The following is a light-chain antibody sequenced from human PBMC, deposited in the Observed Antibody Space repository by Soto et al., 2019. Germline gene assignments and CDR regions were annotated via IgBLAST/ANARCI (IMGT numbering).Light chain of an antibody. V-gene: IGKV3-11*01. J-gene: IGKJ5*01. CDR2: DAS. CDR3: QQRSNWSIT. Sequence: IVLTQSPATLSLSPGESATLSCRASQSVSSYLAWYQQKPGQAPRLLIYDASNRATGIPARFSGSGSGTDFTLTISSLEPEDFAVYYCQQRSNWSITFGQGTRLE. CDR1: QSVSSY.